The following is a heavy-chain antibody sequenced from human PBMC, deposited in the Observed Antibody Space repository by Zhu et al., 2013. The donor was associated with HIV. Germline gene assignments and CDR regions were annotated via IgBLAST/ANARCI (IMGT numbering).Heavy chain of an antibody. Sequence: QVQLVQSGAEVKKPGSSVKVSCKASGGTFSSYAISWVRQAPGQGLEWMGGIIPIFGTANYAQKFQGRVTITADESTSTAYMELSSLRSEDTAVYYCARDPLRRDGPDFGYYYYGMDVWGQGTTVTVSS. CDR2: IIPIFGTA. CDR1: GGTFSSYA. D-gene: IGHD3-3*01. V-gene: IGHV1-69*01. J-gene: IGHJ6*02. CDR3: ARDPLRRDGPDFGYYYYGMDV.